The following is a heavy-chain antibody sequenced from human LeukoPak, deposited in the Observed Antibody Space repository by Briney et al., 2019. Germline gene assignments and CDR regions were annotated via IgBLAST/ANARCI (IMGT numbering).Heavy chain of an antibody. CDR2: IHNDGST. CDR1: GFDVSINY. J-gene: IGHJ4*02. V-gene: IGHV3-66*01. CDR3: AKVRYSGSYWTFDY. D-gene: IGHD1-26*01. Sequence: GGSLRLSCAASGFDVSINYMNWIRQSPEKGLEWVSIIHNDGSTYYADSVKGRFTVSRDNSKNTLYLQMNSLRAEDTAVYYCAKVRYSGSYWTFDYWGQGTLVTVSS.